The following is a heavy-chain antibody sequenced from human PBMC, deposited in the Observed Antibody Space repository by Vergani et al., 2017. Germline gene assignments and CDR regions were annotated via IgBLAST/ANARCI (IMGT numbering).Heavy chain of an antibody. CDR1: GGSFSGYY. Sequence: QVQLQQWGAGLLKPSETLSLTCAVYGGSFSGYYWSWIRQPPGKGLEWIGEINHSGSTNYNPSLKSRVTISVDTSKNQFSLKLSSVTAADTAVYYCARRRGSSYQYSWFDPWGQGTLVTVSS. CDR3: ARRRGSSYQYSWFDP. CDR2: INHSGST. J-gene: IGHJ5*02. D-gene: IGHD6-6*01. V-gene: IGHV4-34*01.